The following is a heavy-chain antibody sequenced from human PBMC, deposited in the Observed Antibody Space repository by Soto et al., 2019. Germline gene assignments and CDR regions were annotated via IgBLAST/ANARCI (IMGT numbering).Heavy chain of an antibody. J-gene: IGHJ5*02. CDR3: TRQRVLSTNMFITSFDP. V-gene: IGHV4-39*01. CDR1: GGSINSSDHF. D-gene: IGHD3-10*02. Sequence: SETLSLTCSLSGGSINSSDHFWGWIRQTPGKGLEWIGSVYYTETTYYNPSLKSPVTISVETSRNTFSLKVNSVTAADTGIYYCTRQRVLSTNMFITSFDPWGQGTLVTVSS. CDR2: VYYTETT.